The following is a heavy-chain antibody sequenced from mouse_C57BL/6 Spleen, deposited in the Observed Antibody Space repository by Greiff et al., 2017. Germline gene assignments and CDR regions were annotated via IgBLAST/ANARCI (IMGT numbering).Heavy chain of an antibody. Sequence: QVQLQQPGAELVKPGASVKLSCKASGYTFTSYWMHWVKQRPGQGLEWIGMIHPNSGSTNYNEKFKSKATLTVDKSSSTAYMQLSSLTYEDSAVYYGAKGVYYDYGGGAWFAYWGQGTLVTVSA. J-gene: IGHJ3*01. CDR1: GYTFTSYW. D-gene: IGHD2-4*01. CDR2: IHPNSGST. CDR3: AKGVYYDYGGGAWFAY. V-gene: IGHV1-64*01.